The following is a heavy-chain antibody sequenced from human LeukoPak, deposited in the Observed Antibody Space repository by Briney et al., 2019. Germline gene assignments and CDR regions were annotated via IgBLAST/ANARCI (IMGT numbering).Heavy chain of an antibody. CDR3: ARVGDHFHWYLDL. CDR1: GFSVSLNY. CDR2: LYSGSDT. J-gene: IGHJ2*01. D-gene: IGHD3-3*02. Sequence: GGSLTLSCAASGFSVSLNYMNWVRQAPGKGLEWVSILYSGSDTYYADSVKGRFTISRDSSKNMLFLHMNSLRAEDTAVYYCARVGDHFHWYLDLWGRGTLVTVSS. V-gene: IGHV3-53*01.